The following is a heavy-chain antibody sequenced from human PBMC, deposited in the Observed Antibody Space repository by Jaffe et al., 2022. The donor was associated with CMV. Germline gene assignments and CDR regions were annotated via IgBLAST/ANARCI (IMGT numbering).Heavy chain of an antibody. D-gene: IGHD1-26*01. V-gene: IGHV4-34*01. CDR3: ARGVSVGATLFYYYYYGMDV. CDR2: INHSGST. Sequence: QVQLQQWGAGLLKPSETLSLTCAVYGGSFSGYYWSWIRQPPGKGLEWIGEINHSGSTNYNPSLKSRVTISVDTSKNQFSLKLSSVTAADTAVYYCARGVSVGATLFYYYYYGMDVWGQGTTVTVSS. CDR1: GGSFSGYY. J-gene: IGHJ6*02.